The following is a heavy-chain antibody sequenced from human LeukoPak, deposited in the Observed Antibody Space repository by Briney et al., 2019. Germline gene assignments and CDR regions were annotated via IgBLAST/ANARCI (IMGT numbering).Heavy chain of an antibody. CDR2: INPSGGST. CDR3: ARDSLYSGSYYYYYYMDV. Sequence: ASVKVSCKASGYTFTSYYMHWVRQAPGQGLEWMGIINPSGGSTSYAQKFQGRVTMTRDMSTSTAYMELSSLRSEDTAVYYCARDSLYSGSYYYYYYMDVWGKGTTVTVSS. V-gene: IGHV1-46*01. J-gene: IGHJ6*03. D-gene: IGHD1-26*01. CDR1: GYTFTSYY.